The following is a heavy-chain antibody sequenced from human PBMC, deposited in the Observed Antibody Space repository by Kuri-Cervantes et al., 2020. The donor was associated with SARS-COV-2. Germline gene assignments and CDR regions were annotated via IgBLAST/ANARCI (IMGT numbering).Heavy chain of an antibody. CDR1: GGSFSGYY. Sequence: SETLSLTCAVYGGSFSGYYWSWIRQPPGKGLEWIGYIYYSGSTNYNPSLKSRVTISVDTSKNQFSLKPSSVTAADTAVYYCARVPSWGYIDAFDIWGQGTMVTVSS. V-gene: IGHV4-59*01. D-gene: IGHD1-1*01. CDR3: ARVPSWGYIDAFDI. J-gene: IGHJ3*02. CDR2: IYYSGST.